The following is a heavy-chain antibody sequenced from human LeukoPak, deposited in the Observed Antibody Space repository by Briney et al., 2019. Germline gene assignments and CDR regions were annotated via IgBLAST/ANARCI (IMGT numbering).Heavy chain of an antibody. Sequence: PSETLSLTCIVSGGSISSSIYYWAWVRQPPGKGLEWIGTVFYNGATQYSPSLRSRVTISIDTSTNQFSLKLSSVTAADTAVYYCARGRYGSSWRGYQGSHDAFDIWGQGTMVTVSS. CDR2: VFYNGAT. D-gene: IGHD6-13*01. V-gene: IGHV4-39*07. J-gene: IGHJ3*02. CDR3: ARGRYGSSWRGYQGSHDAFDI. CDR1: GGSISSSIYY.